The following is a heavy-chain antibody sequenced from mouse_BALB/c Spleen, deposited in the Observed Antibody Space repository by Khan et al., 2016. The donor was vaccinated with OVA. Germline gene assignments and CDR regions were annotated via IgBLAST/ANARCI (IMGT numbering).Heavy chain of an antibody. Sequence: EVELVASGGGLVQPGGSRKLSCAASGFTFSSFGMHWVRQAPEKGLEWVAYISSGNATIYYADIVKGRFTISRDNPKNTLFLQMTSLRSEDRAMYYCAGTMISTGYFVVWGAGTTVTVSS. CDR1: GFTFSSFG. CDR2: ISSGNATI. J-gene: IGHJ1*01. D-gene: IGHD2-4*01. CDR3: AGTMISTGYFVV. V-gene: IGHV5-17*02.